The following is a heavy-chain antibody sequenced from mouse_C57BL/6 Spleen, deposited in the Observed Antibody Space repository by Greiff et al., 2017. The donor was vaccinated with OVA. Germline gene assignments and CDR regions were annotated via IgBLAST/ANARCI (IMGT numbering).Heavy chain of an antibody. D-gene: IGHD1-1*01. V-gene: IGHV1-50*01. Sequence: VQLQQPGAELVKPGASVKLSCKASGYTFTSYWMQWVKQRPGQGLEWIGEIDPSDSYTNYNQKFKGKATLTVDTSSSTAYMQLSSLTSEDSAVYYCARKLRVDYYAMDYWGQGTSVTVSS. CDR3: ARKLRVDYYAMDY. CDR1: GYTFTSYW. CDR2: IDPSDSYT. J-gene: IGHJ4*01.